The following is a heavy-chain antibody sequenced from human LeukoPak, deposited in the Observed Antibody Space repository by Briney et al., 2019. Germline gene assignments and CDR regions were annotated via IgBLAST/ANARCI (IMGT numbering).Heavy chain of an antibody. CDR2: ISYDGSNK. J-gene: IGHJ4*02. Sequence: QTGRTLRLSYAVPGFTLCSYAMHWGRQAPDKGLEWGAVISYDGSNKYYADSAKGRFTISRDNSKNRLYRQMNLLRPEDRPVFFCATTSGYSYGSLGNYFDYWGQGTLVTVS. V-gene: IGHV3-30*04. D-gene: IGHD5-18*01. CDR3: ATTSGYSYGSLGNYFDY. CDR1: GFTLCSYA.